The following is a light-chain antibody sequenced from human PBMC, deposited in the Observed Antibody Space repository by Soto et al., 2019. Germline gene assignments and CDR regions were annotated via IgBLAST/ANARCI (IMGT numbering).Light chain of an antibody. J-gene: IGKJ1*01. CDR3: QQYGSSFRT. CDR2: GAS. CDR1: QSVSSSY. V-gene: IGKV3-20*01. Sequence: EIVLTQSPGTLSLSPGERATLSCRASQSVSSSYLAWYQQKPGQAPRLLIYGASSRPTGIPDRFSGSGSGTDFTLTISRLGPEDFAVYYCQQYGSSFRTFGQGTKVEIK.